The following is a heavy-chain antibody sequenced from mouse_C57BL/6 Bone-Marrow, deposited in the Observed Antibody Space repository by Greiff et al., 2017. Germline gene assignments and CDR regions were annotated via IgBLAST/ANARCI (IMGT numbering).Heavy chain of an antibody. Sequence: QVQLQQSGAELVRPGASVKLSCKASGYTFTDYYINWVKQRPGQGLEWIARIYPGSGNTYYNEKFKGKATLTAEKSSSTAYMQLSSLTSEDSAVYFCARKASGGLRRGYYAMDYWGQGTSVTVSS. J-gene: IGHJ4*01. CDR3: ARKASGGLRRGYYAMDY. CDR1: GYTFTDYY. V-gene: IGHV1-76*01. CDR2: IYPGSGNT. D-gene: IGHD2-4*01.